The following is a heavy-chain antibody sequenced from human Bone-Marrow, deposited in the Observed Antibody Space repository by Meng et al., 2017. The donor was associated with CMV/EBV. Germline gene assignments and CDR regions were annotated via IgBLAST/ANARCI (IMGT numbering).Heavy chain of an antibody. J-gene: IGHJ5*02. CDR3: ARGPPPALVVVPAAKNWFDP. CDR1: GGSISSSSYY. D-gene: IGHD2-2*01. Sequence: ESLKISCTVSGGSISSSSYYWGWIRQPPGRGLEWIGSIYYSGSTYYNPSLKSRVTISVDTSKNQFSLKLSSVTAADTAVYYCARGPPPALVVVPAAKNWFDPWGQGTRVTVYS. CDR2: IYYSGST. V-gene: IGHV4-39*07.